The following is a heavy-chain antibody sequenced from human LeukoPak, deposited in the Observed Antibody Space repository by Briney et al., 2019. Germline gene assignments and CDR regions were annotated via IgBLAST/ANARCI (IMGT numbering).Heavy chain of an antibody. Sequence: GGSLRLSCAASGFTFSNAWMNWVRQAPGKGLEWVGRIKSKTDGGTTDYAAPVKGRFTISRDDSKNTLYPQMNSLKTEDTAVYYCVTDANRILGARGTGYWGQGILVTVSS. CDR2: IKSKTDGGTT. CDR1: GFTFSNAW. CDR3: VTDANRILGARGTGY. J-gene: IGHJ4*02. D-gene: IGHD1-26*01. V-gene: IGHV3-15*07.